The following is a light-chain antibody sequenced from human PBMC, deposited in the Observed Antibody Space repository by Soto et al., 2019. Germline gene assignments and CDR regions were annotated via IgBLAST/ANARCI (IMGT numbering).Light chain of an antibody. J-gene: IGLJ3*02. V-gene: IGLV2-14*01. Sequence: QSALTQPASVSGSPGQSITISCTGASSDVGDYNYVSWYQEHPGQVPKLIIFEVTTRPSGVSDRFSGSRSGNTASLTISGLQAEDEADYCCLSHTGSRTLFGGGTKVTVL. CDR3: LSHTGSRTL. CDR1: SSDVGDYNY. CDR2: EVT.